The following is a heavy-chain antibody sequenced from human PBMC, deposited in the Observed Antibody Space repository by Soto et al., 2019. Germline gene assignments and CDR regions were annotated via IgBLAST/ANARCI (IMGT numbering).Heavy chain of an antibody. CDR2: ISGSGGTT. V-gene: IGHV3-23*01. D-gene: IGHD3-3*01. J-gene: IGHJ6*02. Sequence: GGSLRLSCVTSGFTFENYAMSWVRQAPGKGLEWVSAISGSGGTTYYSDSVKGRFTISRDNSKNTVYLQMNDLRVEDAAEYFCAKDSWAIFGVPAGEYYAMDVWGQGTTVTVSS. CDR1: GFTFENYA. CDR3: AKDSWAIFGVPAGEYYAMDV.